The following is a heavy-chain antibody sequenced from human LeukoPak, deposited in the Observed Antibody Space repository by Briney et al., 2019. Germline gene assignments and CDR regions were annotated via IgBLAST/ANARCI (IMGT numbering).Heavy chain of an antibody. D-gene: IGHD4-17*01. J-gene: IGHJ4*02. V-gene: IGHV1-46*01. CDR3: VRADYGDYFRADFDY. Sequence: ASVTVSCKASGYTFTSYYMHWVRQAPGQGLEWMGIINPSGGSTSYAQKFQGRVTMTRDTSTSTVYMELSSLRSEDTAVYYCVRADYGDYFRADFDYWGQGTLVTVSS. CDR1: GYTFTSYY. CDR2: INPSGGST.